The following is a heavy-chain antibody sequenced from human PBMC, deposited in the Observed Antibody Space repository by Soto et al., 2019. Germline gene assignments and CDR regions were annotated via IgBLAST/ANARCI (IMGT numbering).Heavy chain of an antibody. D-gene: IGHD3-3*01. CDR1: GGSISSGGYY. V-gene: IGHV4-31*03. CDR2: IYYSGST. Sequence: SETLSLTCTVSGGSISSGGYYWSWIRQHPGKGLEWIGYIYYSGSTYYNPSLKSRVTISVDTSKNQFSLKLSSVTAADTAVYYCARSGLRFLDVWGQGTTVTVSS. CDR3: ARSGLRFLDV. J-gene: IGHJ6*02.